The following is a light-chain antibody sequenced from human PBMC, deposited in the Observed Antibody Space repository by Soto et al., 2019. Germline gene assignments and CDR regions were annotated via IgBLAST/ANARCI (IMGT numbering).Light chain of an antibody. CDR2: AAS. CDR3: QQSYSTPYT. Sequence: DIQMTQSPSSLSASVGDRVTITCRASQSISSYLNWYQQKPGKAPKLLIYAASSLQSVVPSRLSGSGSGTDFTLTISSLQPEDFATYYCQQSYSTPYTFGQGTKLEIK. V-gene: IGKV1-39*01. CDR1: QSISSY. J-gene: IGKJ2*01.